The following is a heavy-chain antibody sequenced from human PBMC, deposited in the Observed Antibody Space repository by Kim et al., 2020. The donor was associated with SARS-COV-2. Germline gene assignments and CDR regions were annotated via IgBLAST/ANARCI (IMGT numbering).Heavy chain of an antibody. CDR1: GFTFSSYT. Sequence: GGSLRLSCAASGFTFSSYTMTWVRQAPGKGLEWVSSVSSAGSTLYSDSAKGRCTISIDDYKNKLQLEMKSLLVDDTAIDYYFD. CDR3: FD. J-gene: IGHJ3*01. V-gene: IGHV3-23*01. CDR2: VSSAGST.